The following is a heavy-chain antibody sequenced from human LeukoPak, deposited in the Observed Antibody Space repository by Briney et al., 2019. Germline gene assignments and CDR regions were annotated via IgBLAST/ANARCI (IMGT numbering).Heavy chain of an antibody. CDR3: ARGSGYDFWSGYYPPRYYGMDV. CDR1: GGSFSGYY. J-gene: IGHJ6*02. Sequence: SETLSLTCAVYGGSFSGYYWSWIRQPPGKGLEWIGEINHSGSTNYNPSLKSRVTISVDTSKNQFSLKLSSVTAADTAVYYCARGSGYDFWSGYYPPRYYGMDVWGQGTTATVSS. CDR2: INHSGST. D-gene: IGHD3-3*01. V-gene: IGHV4-34*01.